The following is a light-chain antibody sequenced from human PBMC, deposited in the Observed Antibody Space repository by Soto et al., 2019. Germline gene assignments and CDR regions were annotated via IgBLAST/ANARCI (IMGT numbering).Light chain of an antibody. CDR2: DVT. J-gene: IGLJ2*01. CDR1: SSDVGGYNH. V-gene: IGLV2-14*03. CDR3: NSYTSTNTLV. Sequence: QSLLTQPASVSGSPGQSITISCTGTSSDVGGYNHVSWYQQHPGKAPKLMIYDVTDRPSGVSNRFSGSKSGNTASLAISGLQAEDEADYYCNSYTSTNTLVFGGGTKLTVL.